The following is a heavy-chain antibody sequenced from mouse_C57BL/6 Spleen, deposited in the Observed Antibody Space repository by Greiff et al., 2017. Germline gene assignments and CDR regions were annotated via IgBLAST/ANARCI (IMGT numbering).Heavy chain of an antibody. J-gene: IGHJ2*01. CDR1: GFTFSSYG. V-gene: IGHV5-6*01. D-gene: IGHD2-3*01. CDR3: ARIYDGAEY. Sequence: EVNVVESGGDLVKPGGSLKLSCAASGFTFSSYGMSWVRQTPDKRLEWVATISSGGSYTYYPDSVKGRFTISRDNAKNTLYLQMSSLKAEDTAMYYCARIYDGAEYWGQGTTLTGSS. CDR2: ISSGGSYT.